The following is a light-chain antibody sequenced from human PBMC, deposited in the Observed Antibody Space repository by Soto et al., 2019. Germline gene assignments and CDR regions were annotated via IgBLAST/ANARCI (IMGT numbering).Light chain of an antibody. J-gene: IGKJ2*01. V-gene: IGKV4-1*01. CDR1: QSVLYSSNNKNY. CDR3: QQYYSTPPYT. CDR2: WAS. Sequence: DIVMTQSPDSLAVSLGERATINCKSSQSVLYSSNNKNYLAWYQQKPGQPPKLPIYWASTRESGVPDRFSGSGSGTDFTLAISILQAEDVEVYYCQQYYSTPPYTFGQGTKLEIK.